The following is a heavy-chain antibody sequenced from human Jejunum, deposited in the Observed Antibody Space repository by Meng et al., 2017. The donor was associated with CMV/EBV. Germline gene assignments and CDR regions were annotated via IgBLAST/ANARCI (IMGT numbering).Heavy chain of an antibody. V-gene: IGHV1-2*02. J-gene: IGHJ4*02. D-gene: IGHD1-26*01. Sequence: EYTFTDYYEHWVRQAPGQGLEWMGYLNPYTGDTNYAQKFQGRVTMTRDTSTNTAYMELTRLRSDDTALYYCAKDAGSFLDYYFDYWGQGTLVTVSS. CDR2: LNPYTGDT. CDR3: AKDAGSFLDYYFDY. CDR1: EYTFTDYY.